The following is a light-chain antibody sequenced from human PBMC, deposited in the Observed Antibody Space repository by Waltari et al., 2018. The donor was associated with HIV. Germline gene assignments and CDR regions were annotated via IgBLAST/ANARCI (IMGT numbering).Light chain of an antibody. CDR2: RNN. J-gene: IGLJ1*01. CDR1: SSSIGSNY. V-gene: IGLV1-47*01. CDR3: AAWDDSLSGYV. Sequence: QSVLTQPPSASGTPGQRVTIHCSGSSSSIGSNYVYWYQQLPGTAPKRLIYRNNQRPSGVPDRFSGSKSGTSASLAISGLRSEDEADYYCAAWDDSLSGYVFGTGTKVTVL.